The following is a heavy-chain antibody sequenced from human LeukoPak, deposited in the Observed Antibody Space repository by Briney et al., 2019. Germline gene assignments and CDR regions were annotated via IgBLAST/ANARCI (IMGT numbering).Heavy chain of an antibody. CDR2: IKQDGSEK. CDR1: GFPFSKSA. V-gene: IGHV3-7*01. Sequence: GGSLRLSCAPSGFPFSKSAMSWVRQAPGRGLEWVANIKQDGSEKYYVDSVKGRFTISRDNAKNSLYLQMNSLRAEDTAVYYCARVAGYCSGGSCYSFLDYWGQGTLVTVSS. D-gene: IGHD2-15*01. CDR3: ARVAGYCSGGSCYSFLDY. J-gene: IGHJ4*02.